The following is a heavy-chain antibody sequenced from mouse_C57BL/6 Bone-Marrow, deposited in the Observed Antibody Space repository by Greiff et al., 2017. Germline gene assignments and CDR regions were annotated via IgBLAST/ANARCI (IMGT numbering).Heavy chain of an antibody. V-gene: IGHV1-81*01. D-gene: IGHD3-2*02. CDR3: ARDSSGYVPFAY. J-gene: IGHJ3*01. CDR1: GYTFTSYG. Sequence: QVQLKESGAELARPGASVKLSCKASGYTFTSYGISWVKQRTGQGLEWIGEIYPRSGNTYYNEKFKGKATLTADKSSSTAYMELRSLTSEDSAVYFCARDSSGYVPFAYWGQGTLVTVSA. CDR2: IYPRSGNT.